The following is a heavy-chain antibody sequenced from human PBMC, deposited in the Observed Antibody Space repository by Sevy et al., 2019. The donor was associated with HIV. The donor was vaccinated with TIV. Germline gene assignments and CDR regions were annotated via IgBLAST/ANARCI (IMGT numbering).Heavy chain of an antibody. J-gene: IGHJ4*02. CDR3: AREGVPAAIGFDY. CDR2: IRNDGSHE. Sequence: GGSLRLSCTASGFTFSNHAMHWVRQGPGKGPEWVAFIRNDGSHEYYADSVKGRFTISRDNSKNTLYLQMNSLRAEDTALYYCAREGVPAAIGFDYWGQGSLVTVSS. V-gene: IGHV3-30*02. CDR1: GFTFSNHA. D-gene: IGHD2-2*01.